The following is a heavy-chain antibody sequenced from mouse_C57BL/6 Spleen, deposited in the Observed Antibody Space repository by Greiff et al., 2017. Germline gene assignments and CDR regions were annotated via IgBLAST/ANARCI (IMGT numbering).Heavy chain of an antibody. CDR2: IYPGSGST. D-gene: IGHD2-4*01. J-gene: IGHJ4*01. CDR3: ARENYDYDEGGYAMDY. CDR1: GYTFTSYW. V-gene: IGHV1-55*01. Sequence: VQLQQPGAELVKPGASVKMSCKASGYTFTSYWITWVKQRPGQGLEWIGDIYPGSGSTNYNEKFKSKATLTVDTSSSTAYMQLSSLTSEDSAVYYCARENYDYDEGGYAMDYWGQGTSVTVSS.